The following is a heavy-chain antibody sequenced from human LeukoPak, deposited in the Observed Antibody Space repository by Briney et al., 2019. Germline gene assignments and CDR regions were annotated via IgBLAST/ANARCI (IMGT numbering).Heavy chain of an antibody. V-gene: IGHV5-51*01. J-gene: IGHJ4*02. D-gene: IGHD6-13*01. CDR3: ATTGPEYSSSWYLHF. CDR2: IYPGDSDT. CDR1: GFTFSSYS. Sequence: GGSLRLSCAASGFTFSSYSMNWGRQMPGKGLEWMGVIYPGDSDTRYSPSFQGQVTISADKSISTAYLQWSSVKASDTAMYYCATTGPEYSSSWYLHFWGQGTLVTVSS.